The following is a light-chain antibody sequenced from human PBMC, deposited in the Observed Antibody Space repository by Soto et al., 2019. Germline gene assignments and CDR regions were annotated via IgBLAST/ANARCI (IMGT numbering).Light chain of an antibody. V-gene: IGKV3-20*01. Sequence: EIVLTQSLGTLSLSPGERATLSCRASETVTSRYLAWYQQKPGQAPRLLIYAASSRATGIPDRFSGSGSGTDFTLTISRLEPEDAAVYYCHRYGYGSDSFGQGTRLEIK. CDR3: HRYGYGSDS. CDR2: AAS. CDR1: ETVTSRY. J-gene: IGKJ5*01.